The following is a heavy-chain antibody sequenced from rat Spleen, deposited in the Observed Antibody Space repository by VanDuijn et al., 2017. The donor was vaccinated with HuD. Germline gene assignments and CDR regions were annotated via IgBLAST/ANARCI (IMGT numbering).Heavy chain of an antibody. J-gene: IGHJ1*01. V-gene: IGHV5-25*01. CDR1: GFTFSNYY. CDR2: ISTGGGNT. Sequence: EVQLVESGGGLVQPGRSMKLSCAASGFTFSNYYMAWVRPSSTKGLEGGASISTGGGNTYYRDSVKGRFTISRDNAKSTLYLQMDSLRSEDTATYYCARQYGIIRGTWYFDFWGPGTMVTVSS. CDR3: ARQYGIIRGTWYFDF. D-gene: IGHD4-3*01.